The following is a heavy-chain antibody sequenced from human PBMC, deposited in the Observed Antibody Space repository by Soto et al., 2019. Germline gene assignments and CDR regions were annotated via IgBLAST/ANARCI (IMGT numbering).Heavy chain of an antibody. J-gene: IGHJ4*02. V-gene: IGHV3-7*01. CDR2: IKQDGSEK. CDR1: GFTFSSYW. CDR3: PRVFYYYDSSGYFDY. D-gene: IGHD3-22*01. Sequence: EVQLVESGGGLVQPGGSLRLSCAASGFTFSSYWMSWVRQAPGKGLEWVANIKQDGSEKYYVDSVKGRFTISRDNAKKSLYLQMNSLRAEDTAVYYCPRVFYYYDSSGYFDYWGQGTLVTVSS.